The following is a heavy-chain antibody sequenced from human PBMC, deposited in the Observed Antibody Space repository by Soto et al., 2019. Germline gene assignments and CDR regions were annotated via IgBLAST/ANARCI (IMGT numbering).Heavy chain of an antibody. CDR2: ISYDGSNK. CDR1: GITFSSYG. CDR3: AKEGCGGDCYPNYYYCGMDV. J-gene: IGHJ6*02. D-gene: IGHD2-21*02. V-gene: IGHV3-30*18. Sequence: GGSLRLSCAASGITFSSYGMHWVRQAPGKGLEWVAVISYDGSNKYYADSVKGRFTISRDNSKNTLYLQMNSLRAEDTAVYYCAKEGCGGDCYPNYYYCGMDVWGQGTTVTVSS.